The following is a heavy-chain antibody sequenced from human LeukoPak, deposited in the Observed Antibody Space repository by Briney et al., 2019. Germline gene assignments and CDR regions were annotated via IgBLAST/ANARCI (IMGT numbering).Heavy chain of an antibody. V-gene: IGHV1-69*01. J-gene: IGHJ4*02. CDR1: GGTFSSYS. CDR3: ARDYFGSGSPFDY. CDR2: IILIFGTT. D-gene: IGHD3-10*01. Sequence: GSSVKVSCKASGGTFSSYSISWVRQAPGEGLEWMGGIILIFGTTNYAQKFQGRLTITADESTSTAYMELSSLRSEDTAVYYCARDYFGSGSPFDYWGQGTLVTVS.